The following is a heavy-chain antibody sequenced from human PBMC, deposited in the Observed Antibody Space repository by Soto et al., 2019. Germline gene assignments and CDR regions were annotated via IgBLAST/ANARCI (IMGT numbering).Heavy chain of an antibody. D-gene: IGHD6-13*01. CDR1: GGSISSYY. CDR2: IYYSGVT. CDR3: ARGDSNYIGWFDP. J-gene: IGHJ5*02. Sequence: QVQLQESGPGLVKPSETLSLTCTVSGGSISSYYWSWIRQSPGKGLEWIGYIYYSGVTNYNPSLKNRVTISIDTSKNQFSLRLSSVTAADTAVYYCARGDSNYIGWFDPWGQGTLVTVSS. V-gene: IGHV4-59*08.